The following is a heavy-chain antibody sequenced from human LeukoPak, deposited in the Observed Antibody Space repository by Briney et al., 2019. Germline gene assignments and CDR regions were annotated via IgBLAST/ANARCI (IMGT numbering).Heavy chain of an antibody. CDR3: AREYCSGGSCYGMDV. CDR2: ISYDGTNK. Sequence: PGGSLRLSCAASGFTFSSYAMHWVRQAPGKGLEWVAVISYDGTNKYYADSVKGRFTISSDNSKSTLYLQMNSLRAEDTAVYSCAREYCSGGSCYGMDVWGKGTTVTVSS. CDR1: GFTFSSYA. J-gene: IGHJ6*04. D-gene: IGHD2-15*01. V-gene: IGHV3-30*04.